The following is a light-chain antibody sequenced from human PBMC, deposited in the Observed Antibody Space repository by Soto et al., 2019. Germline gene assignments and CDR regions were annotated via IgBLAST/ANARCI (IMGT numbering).Light chain of an antibody. J-gene: IGKJ1*01. CDR3: QQRSNWPPIWT. CDR1: QRCSRC. V-gene: IGKV3-11*01. Sequence: VFTQSSSTLSLSPGERATLSCRARQRCSRCVARCHQKPGPAPKLLSYDASNRATGIPARFSGSECVKDFTRNLSSLEPQEFAGYYCQQRSNWPPIWTFVPCTKV. CDR2: DAS.